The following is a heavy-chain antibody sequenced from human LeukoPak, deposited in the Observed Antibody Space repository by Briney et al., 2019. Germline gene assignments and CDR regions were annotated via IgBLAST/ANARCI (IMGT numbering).Heavy chain of an antibody. J-gene: IGHJ4*02. CDR2: IIPIFGTA. D-gene: IGHD6-13*01. V-gene: IGHV1-69*05. CDR3: ARVSIAAAGTLDY. CDR1: GVTFSSYA. Sequence: SVKVSCKASGVTFSSYAISWVRQAPGQGLEWMGGIIPIFGTANYAQKFQGRVTITTDESTSTAYMELSSLRSEDTAVYYCARVSIAAAGTLDYWGQGTLVTVSS.